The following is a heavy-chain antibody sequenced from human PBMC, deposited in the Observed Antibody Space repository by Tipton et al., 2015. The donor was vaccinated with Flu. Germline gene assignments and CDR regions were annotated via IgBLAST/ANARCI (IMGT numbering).Heavy chain of an antibody. J-gene: IGHJ6*02. V-gene: IGHV3-7*01. D-gene: IGHD2-15*01. CDR3: ARHCSGGSCYSWGPVYYFGMGV. Sequence: SLRLSCTVSGGSISSVTYYWGWIRQPPGKGLEWVAKIKQDGSEKYYVAAVKGRFIISRDNAKDSLYLQMRSLRAEDTAIYYCARHCSGGSCYSWGPVYYFGMGVWGQWTTVTVSS. CDR2: IKQDGSEK. CDR1: GGSISSVTYY.